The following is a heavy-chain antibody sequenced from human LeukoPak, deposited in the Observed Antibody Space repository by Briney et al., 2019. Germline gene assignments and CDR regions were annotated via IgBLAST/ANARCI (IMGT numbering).Heavy chain of an antibody. Sequence: GGSLRLSCAASGFTFSTYSMNWVRQAPGKGLEWVSVIYSGSSTYYADSVKGRFTISRDNSKNTLYLQMNSLRAEDTAVYYCAKANFYIAAAGHFDYWGQGTLVTVSS. V-gene: IGHV3-66*01. J-gene: IGHJ4*02. CDR1: GFTFSTYS. CDR3: AKANFYIAAAGHFDY. D-gene: IGHD6-13*01. CDR2: IYSGSST.